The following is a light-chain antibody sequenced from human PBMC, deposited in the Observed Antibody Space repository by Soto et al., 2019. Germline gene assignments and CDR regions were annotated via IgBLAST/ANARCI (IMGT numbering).Light chain of an antibody. CDR1: SSNIGAGYD. J-gene: IGLJ3*02. CDR2: GNS. V-gene: IGLV1-40*01. Sequence: QAVVTQPPSVSGALGQRVTISCTGSSSNIGAGYDVHWYQQLPGTAPKLLIYGNSNRPSGVPDRSSGSKSGTSASLAITGLQAEDEADYYCQSYDSSLSGWVFGGGTKVTVL. CDR3: QSYDSSLSGWV.